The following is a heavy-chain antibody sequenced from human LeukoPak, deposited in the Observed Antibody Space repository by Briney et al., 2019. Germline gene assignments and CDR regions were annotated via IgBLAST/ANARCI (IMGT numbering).Heavy chain of an antibody. CDR2: ISAYNGNT. CDR3: ARDYGDYVGAFDI. J-gene: IGHJ3*02. CDR1: GYTFTNYG. D-gene: IGHD4-17*01. V-gene: IGHV1-18*01. Sequence: ASVKVSCKASGYTFTNYGISWVRQAPGQGLEWMIWISAYNGNTNYAQKLQGRVIMNTDTSTSTAYLELSSLRSDDTAVYYCARDYGDYVGAFDIWGQGTMVTVSS.